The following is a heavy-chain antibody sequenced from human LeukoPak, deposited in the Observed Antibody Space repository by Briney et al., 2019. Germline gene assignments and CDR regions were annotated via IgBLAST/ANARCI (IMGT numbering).Heavy chain of an antibody. J-gene: IGHJ4*02. CDR2: IWYDGNDK. V-gene: IGHV3-30*02. CDR3: AKDPPQYGSGSYYFDY. Sequence: GGSLRLSCAASGFTFSSYGMHWVRQAPGKGLEWVAFIWYDGNDKYYADSVKGRFTISRDSSKNTLYLQMNSLRDEDTAVYYCAKDPPQYGSGSYYFDYWGQGTLVTVSS. CDR1: GFTFSSYG. D-gene: IGHD3-10*01.